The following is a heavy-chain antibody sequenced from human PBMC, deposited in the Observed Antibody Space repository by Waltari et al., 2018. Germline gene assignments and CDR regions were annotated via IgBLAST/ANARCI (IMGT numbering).Heavy chain of an antibody. D-gene: IGHD5-12*01. CDR2: ISSSTTT. V-gene: IGHV3-48*01. CDR1: GFTFSTYN. Sequence: EVQLVESGGGLVQPGEALRLPCAAYGFTFSTYNMNWVRQAPGKGLEWVSYISSSTTTYYADYVKGRFTISRDNAKNSLYLQMNSLRAEDTALYYCARGRDGYIQDVFDIWGQGTMVSVSS. CDR3: ARGRDGYIQDVFDI. J-gene: IGHJ3*02.